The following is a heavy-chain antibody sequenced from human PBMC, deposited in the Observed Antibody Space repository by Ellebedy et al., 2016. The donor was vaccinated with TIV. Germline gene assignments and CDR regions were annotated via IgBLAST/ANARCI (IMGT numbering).Heavy chain of an antibody. CDR1: GFVFSNHA. Sequence: GESLKISCAASGFVFSNHAMTWVRQAPGKGLEWVSGVSGSGGETFYADYVKERFTISSDNSKHIVYLQMNSLRVEDTAVYYCAKGQGFSSTWYWVHWGQGTLVTVSS. CDR3: AKGQGFSSTWYWVH. CDR2: VSGSGGET. J-gene: IGHJ4*01. V-gene: IGHV3-23*01. D-gene: IGHD6-13*01.